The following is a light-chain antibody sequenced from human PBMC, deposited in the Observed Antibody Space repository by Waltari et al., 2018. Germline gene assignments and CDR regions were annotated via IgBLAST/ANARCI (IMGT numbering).Light chain of an antibody. CDR3: QQYQSYSGT. V-gene: IGKV1-5*03. Sequence: QMTQSPSTLSASVGDRVTITCRASQSISSWLAWYQQKPGKAPKLLIQKASTLRSGVPSRFSGSGSGTEFTLTISSLQADDFATYYCQQYQSYSGTFGQGTKVEVK. CDR2: KAS. CDR1: QSISSW. J-gene: IGKJ1*01.